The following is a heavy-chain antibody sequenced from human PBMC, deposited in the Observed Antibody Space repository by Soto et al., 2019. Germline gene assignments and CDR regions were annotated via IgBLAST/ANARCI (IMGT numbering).Heavy chain of an antibody. J-gene: IGHJ6*02. CDR2: INHSGST. Sequence: PSETLSLTCAVYGGSFSGYYWSWIRQPPGKGLEWIGDINHSGSTNYNPSLKSRVTISVDTSKNQFSLKLTSVTAADTAVYYCARTWGDYVFGMDVWGQGTTVTVSS. V-gene: IGHV4-34*01. CDR1: GGSFSGYY. CDR3: ARTWGDYVFGMDV. D-gene: IGHD4-17*01.